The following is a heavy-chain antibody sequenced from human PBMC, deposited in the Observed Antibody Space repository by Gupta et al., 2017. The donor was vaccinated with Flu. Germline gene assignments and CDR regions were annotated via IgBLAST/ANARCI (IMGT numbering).Heavy chain of an antibody. CDR1: GYSISSGYY. CDR2: IYHRGST. D-gene: IGHD2-15*01. V-gene: IGHV4-38-2*02. J-gene: IGHJ4*01. Sequence: QVQLQESGPGLVKPSETLSLTCAVSGYSISSGYYWGWIRQPPGTGLEWIGSIYHRGSTYYNPSLKSRVTISVDTSKNQFSLKLSSVTAADTAVYYCARERIDFGAQGIDYWGHGTLVTDSS. CDR3: ARERIDFGAQGIDY.